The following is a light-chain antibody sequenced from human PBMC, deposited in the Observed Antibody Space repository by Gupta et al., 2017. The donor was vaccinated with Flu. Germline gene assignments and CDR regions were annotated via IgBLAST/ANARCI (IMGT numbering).Light chain of an antibody. V-gene: IGKV1-33*01. CDR1: QDISNL. J-gene: IGKJ3*01. Sequence: SVTITCQASQDISNLLNWYQQKPGRAPKLLIYDASNLEAGVPSRFSGSGSGTDFTFTISSLQPEDVATYYCQQYDNLPPLFTFGPGTKVDIK. CDR3: QQYDNLPPLFT. CDR2: DAS.